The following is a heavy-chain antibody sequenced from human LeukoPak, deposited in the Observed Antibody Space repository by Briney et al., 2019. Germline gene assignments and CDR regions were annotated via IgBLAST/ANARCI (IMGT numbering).Heavy chain of an antibody. CDR2: INHSGST. J-gene: IGHJ4*02. CDR1: GGSFSGYY. Sequence: SETLSLTCAVYGGSFSGYYWSWIRQPPGKGLEWIGEINHSGSTNYNPSLKSRVTISVDTSKNQFSLKLSSVTAADTAVYYCARASPAYCYDSSGSFDYWGQGTLVTVSS. CDR3: ARASPAYCYDSSGSFDY. D-gene: IGHD3-22*01. V-gene: IGHV4-34*01.